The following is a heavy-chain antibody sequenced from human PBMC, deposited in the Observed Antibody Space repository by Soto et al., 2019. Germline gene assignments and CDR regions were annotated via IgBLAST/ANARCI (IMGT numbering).Heavy chain of an antibody. CDR2: FDPEDGET. D-gene: IGHD3-9*01. CDR1: GYTLTELS. V-gene: IGHV1-24*01. CDR3: ATTRFIKYYDILVHYYFDY. J-gene: IGHJ4*02. Sequence: AASVKVSCKVSGYTLTELSMHWVRQAPGKGLEWMGGFDPEDGETIYAQKFQGRVTMTEDTSTDTAYMELSSLRSEDTAVYYCATTRFIKYYDILVHYYFDYWGQGTLVTVSS.